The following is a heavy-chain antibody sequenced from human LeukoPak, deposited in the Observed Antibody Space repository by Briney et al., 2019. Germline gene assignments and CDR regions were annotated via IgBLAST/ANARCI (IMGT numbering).Heavy chain of an antibody. J-gene: IGHJ4*02. CDR2: IYYSGNT. D-gene: IGHD3-22*01. V-gene: IGHV4-39*01. CDR3: AGNYDRSGYPLDY. CDR1: GGPISSSSYY. Sequence: PSETLSLTCTVSGGPISSSSYYWGWIRQPPGKGLEWIGSIYYSGNTHYNPSLKSRLTISVDTSKNRFSLKLSSVTAADTAVYYCAGNYDRSGYPLDYWGQGTVVTVSS.